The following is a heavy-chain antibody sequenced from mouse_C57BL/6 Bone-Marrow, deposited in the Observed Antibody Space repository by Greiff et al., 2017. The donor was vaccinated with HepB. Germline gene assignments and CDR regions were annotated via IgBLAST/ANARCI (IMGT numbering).Heavy chain of an antibody. V-gene: IGHV1-55*01. D-gene: IGHD1-1*01. Sequence: VKLQQPGAELVKPGASVKMSCKASGYTFTSYWITWVKQRPGQGLEWIGDIYPGSGSTNYNEKFKSKATLTVDTSSSTAYMQLSSLTSEDSAVYYCASITTVVATDAMDYWGQGTSVTVSS. J-gene: IGHJ4*01. CDR2: IYPGSGST. CDR3: ASITTVVATDAMDY. CDR1: GYTFTSYW.